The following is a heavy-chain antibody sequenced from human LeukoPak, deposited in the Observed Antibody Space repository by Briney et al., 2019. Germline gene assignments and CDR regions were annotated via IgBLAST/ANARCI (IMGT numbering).Heavy chain of an antibody. Sequence: GGSLRLSCVVSGFTFNRCWMNWVRQAPGKGLEWVAHINPDGRDTYYVDSVKGRFTISRDNAQNSTYLQMNSLRVEDTAVYYCTSWGDTTAEYFQRWDQGTMVTVSS. CDR2: INPDGRDT. D-gene: IGHD2-21*02. J-gene: IGHJ1*01. CDR3: TSWGDTTAEYFQR. V-gene: IGHV3-7*01. CDR1: GFTFNRCW.